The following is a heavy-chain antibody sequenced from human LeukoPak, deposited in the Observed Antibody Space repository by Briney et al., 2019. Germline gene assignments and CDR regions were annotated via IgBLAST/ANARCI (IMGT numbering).Heavy chain of an antibody. J-gene: IGHJ5*02. CDR2: IIPIFGTA. CDR3: ARGGSGSNVVWFDP. Sequence: ASVKVSCKASGGTFSSYAISWVRQAPGQGLEWMGGIIPIFGTANYAQKFQGRDTITTDESTSTVYMELSSLRSEDTAVYYCARGGSGSNVVWFDPWGQGTLVTVSS. D-gene: IGHD1-26*01. CDR1: GGTFSSYA. V-gene: IGHV1-69*05.